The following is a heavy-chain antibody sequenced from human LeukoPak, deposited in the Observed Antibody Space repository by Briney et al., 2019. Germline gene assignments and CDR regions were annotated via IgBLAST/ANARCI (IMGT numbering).Heavy chain of an antibody. CDR3: ARFDYSNYEAYFDC. CDR1: GYTFITYA. J-gene: IGHJ4*02. V-gene: IGHV1-18*01. CDR2: ISGYNGYT. D-gene: IGHD4-11*01. Sequence: ASVKVSCKASGYTFITYAINWVRQAPGQGLEWMGWISGYNGYTKYAQKVQGRVTMTTDTSTSTAFMELRSLRSDDTAVYYCARFDYSNYEAYFDCWGQGTLVTVSS.